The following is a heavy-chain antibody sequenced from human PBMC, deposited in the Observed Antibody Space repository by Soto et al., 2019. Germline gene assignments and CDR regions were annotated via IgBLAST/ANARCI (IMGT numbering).Heavy chain of an antibody. V-gene: IGHV1-2*02. CDR2: INPNSGGT. CDR1: GYTFTVYY. Sequence: ASVKVSCKASGYTFTVYYMHCVRQSALQGLEWMGWINPNSGGTNYAQKFQGRVTMTRDTSKDQFSLKLSSVTAADTAVYFCARDRDGSGWNGSGMDVWGQGTTVTVSS. J-gene: IGHJ6*02. D-gene: IGHD1-1*01. CDR3: ARDRDGSGWNGSGMDV.